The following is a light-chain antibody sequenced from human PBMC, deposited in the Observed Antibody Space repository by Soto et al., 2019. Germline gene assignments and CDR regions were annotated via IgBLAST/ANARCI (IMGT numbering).Light chain of an antibody. CDR1: QSVSSSY. CDR3: QQYDSSPVT. CDR2: GAS. J-gene: IGKJ1*01. V-gene: IGKV3-20*01. Sequence: EIVLTQSPGTLSLSPGERATLSCRASQSVSSSYLAWYQQKPDQAPRLLIYGASSRATGIPDRFSGSGSGIDFTLTISRLEPEDFAVYYCQQYDSSPVTFGQGTKVEIK.